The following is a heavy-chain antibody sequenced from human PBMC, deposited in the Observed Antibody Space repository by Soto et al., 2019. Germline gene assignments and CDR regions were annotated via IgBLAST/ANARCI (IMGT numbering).Heavy chain of an antibody. J-gene: IGHJ4*02. V-gene: IGHV3-74*01. Sequence: EVHLVESGGGSVQPGGSLKLSCAGSGFAFSSYWIHWVRQVPGKGLVWVSRIHGDGSTTSYADSVRGRFTISRENAKDTLYLQMNSLRAEDTALYYCARVGQGRYYFDYWVQGTLVTVSS. CDR1: GFAFSSYW. CDR3: ARVGQGRYYFDY. CDR2: IHGDGSTT.